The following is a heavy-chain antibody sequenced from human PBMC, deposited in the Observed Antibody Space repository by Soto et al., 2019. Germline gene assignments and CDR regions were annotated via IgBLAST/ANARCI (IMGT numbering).Heavy chain of an antibody. CDR2: IYYSGST. D-gene: IGHD3-22*01. CDR3: ARDFANYYDSSGYLDAGAFDI. CDR1: GGSISSGGYY. J-gene: IGHJ3*02. V-gene: IGHV4-31*03. Sequence: SETLSLTCTVSGGSISSGGYYWSWIRQHPGKGLEWTGYIYYSGSTYYNPSLKSRVTISVDTSKNQFSLKLSSVTAADTAVYYCARDFANYYDSSGYLDAGAFDIWGQGTMVTVS.